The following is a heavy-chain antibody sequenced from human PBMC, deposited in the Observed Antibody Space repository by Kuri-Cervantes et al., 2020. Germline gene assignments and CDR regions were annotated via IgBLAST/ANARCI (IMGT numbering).Heavy chain of an antibody. D-gene: IGHD3-22*01. CDR3: AGTHDSSGPSFYYYYYMDV. J-gene: IGHJ6*03. CDR2: IIPIFGTA. V-gene: IGHV1-69*05. Sequence: SVKVSCKASGGTFSSYAISWVRQAPGQGLEWMGGIIPIFGTANYAQKFQGRVTITTEESTSTAYMELSSLRSEDTAVYYCAGTHDSSGPSFYYYYYMDVWGKGTTVTVSS. CDR1: GGTFSSYA.